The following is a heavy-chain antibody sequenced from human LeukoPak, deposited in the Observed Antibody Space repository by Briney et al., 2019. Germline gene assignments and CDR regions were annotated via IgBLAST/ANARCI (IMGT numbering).Heavy chain of an antibody. V-gene: IGHV3-7*01. CDR2: IKHDGSEK. D-gene: IGHD6-13*01. J-gene: IGHJ4*02. Sequence: GGSLRLSCAASRFTFSSYWMSWVRQAPGKGLEWVANIKHDGSEKYSVDSVEGRFTISRDNAKNSLYLQMNSLRAEDTAVYYCARGRGNSSSWYFDYWGRGTLATVSS. CDR3: ARGRGNSSSWYFDY. CDR1: RFTFSSYW.